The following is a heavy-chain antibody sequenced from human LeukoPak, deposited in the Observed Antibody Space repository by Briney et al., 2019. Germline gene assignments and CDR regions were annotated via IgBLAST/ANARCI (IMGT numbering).Heavy chain of an antibody. CDR2: IFSIDEK. CDR1: GFSLSNARMG. J-gene: IGHJ4*02. Sequence: SGPTLLNPPETLTLTCTVSGFSLSNARMGVSCIRQPPGKALEWLAHIFSIDEKSYSTSLKSRLTISKDTSKSQVVLTMTNMDPVDTATYYCARMYYGSGSYYLPYWGQGTLVTVSS. D-gene: IGHD3-10*01. CDR3: ARMYYGSGSYYLPY. V-gene: IGHV2-26*01.